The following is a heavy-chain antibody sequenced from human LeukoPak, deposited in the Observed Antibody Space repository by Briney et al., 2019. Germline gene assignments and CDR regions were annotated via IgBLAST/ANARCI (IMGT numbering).Heavy chain of an antibody. CDR1: GLSVRGSY. J-gene: IGHJ4*02. V-gene: IGHV3-53*01. CDR3: AKDRATSYYFDF. Sequence: GGSLRLSCVASGLSVRGSYMSWIRQAPGKGLDRVSVIYSNGNAYYADSVKGRFTISRDNSKNTLYLQMNNLRADDTALYYCAKDRATSYYFDFWGQGTLVTVSS. D-gene: IGHD1/OR15-1a*01. CDR2: IYSNGNA.